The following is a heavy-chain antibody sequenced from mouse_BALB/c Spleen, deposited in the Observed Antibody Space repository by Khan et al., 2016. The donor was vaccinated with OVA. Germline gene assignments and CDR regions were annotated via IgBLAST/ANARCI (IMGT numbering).Heavy chain of an antibody. J-gene: IGHJ4*01. CDR3: ARARLRAVAIDS. V-gene: IGHV1S56*01. D-gene: IGHD2-4*01. Sequence: QVQLQQSGPELVKPGALVKISCKASGYTCTSYDINGVKQRSGQGLERIGWSYSGDGSTKYNEKFKGKATLTADKSSSTAYMQLSSLTSEYSAVYFCARARLRAVAIDSWGQSPSVTVSS. CDR2: SYSGDGST. CDR1: GYTCTSYD.